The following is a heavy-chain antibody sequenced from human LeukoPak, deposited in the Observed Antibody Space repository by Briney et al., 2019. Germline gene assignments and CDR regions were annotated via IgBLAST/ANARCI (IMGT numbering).Heavy chain of an antibody. J-gene: IGHJ6*04. CDR2: ISSSSSYI. Sequence: KPGGSLRLSCAASGFTFSSCSMNWVRQAPGKGLEWVSSISSSSSYIYYADSVKGRFTISRDNAKNSLYLQMNSPRAEDTAVYYCARGVYHYYYGMDVWGKGTTVTVSS. D-gene: IGHD2-8*01. CDR1: GFTFSSCS. V-gene: IGHV3-21*01. CDR3: ARGVYHYYYGMDV.